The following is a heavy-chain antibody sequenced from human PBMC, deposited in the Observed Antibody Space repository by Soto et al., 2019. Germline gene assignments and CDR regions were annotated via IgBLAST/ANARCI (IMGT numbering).Heavy chain of an antibody. CDR3: ARSEYYDFWSGYYFPEYYYMDV. J-gene: IGHJ6*03. CDR1: GYTFTSYG. D-gene: IGHD3-3*01. V-gene: IGHV1-18*01. Sequence: GASVKVSCKASGYTFTSYGISWVRQAPGQGLEWMGWISAYNGNTNYAQKLQGRVTMTTDTSTSTAYMELRSLRSDDTAVYYCARSEYYDFWSGYYFPEYYYMDVWGKGTKVTVSS. CDR2: ISAYNGNT.